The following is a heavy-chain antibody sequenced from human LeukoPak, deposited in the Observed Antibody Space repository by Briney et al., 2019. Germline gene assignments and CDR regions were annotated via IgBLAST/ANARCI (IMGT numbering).Heavy chain of an antibody. V-gene: IGHV3-21*01. J-gene: IGHJ4*02. CDR2: ISSSSSYI. CDR1: GFTFSSYS. CDR3: ARDVFPSSGWYGY. D-gene: IGHD6-19*01. Sequence: GGSLRLSCAASGFTFSSYSMNWVRQAPGKGLEWVSSISSSSSYIYYADSVKGRFTISRDNAKNSLYLQMNSLRAEDTAVYYCARDVFPSSGWYGYWGQGTLVTVSS.